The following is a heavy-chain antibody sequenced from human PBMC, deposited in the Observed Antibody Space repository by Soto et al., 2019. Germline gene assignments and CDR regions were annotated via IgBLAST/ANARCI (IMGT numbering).Heavy chain of an antibody. CDR2: IYYSKST. Sequence: SETLSLTCTVPGGSISSGGYYWSWIRQHPGKGLEWIGYIYYSKSTYYNPSLKSRVTISLDTSKNQFSLKLTSVTAADTAVYYCARSVFPWGQGTLVTVS. CDR3: ARSVFP. J-gene: IGHJ5*02. V-gene: IGHV4-31*03. CDR1: GGSISSGGYY.